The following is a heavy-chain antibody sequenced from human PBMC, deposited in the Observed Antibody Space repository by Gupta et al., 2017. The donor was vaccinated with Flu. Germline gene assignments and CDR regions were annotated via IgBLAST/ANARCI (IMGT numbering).Heavy chain of an antibody. CDR3: ARGVRMSRGYGYDHDVFDY. V-gene: IGHV1-69*06. CDR2: IIPIFGPA. Sequence: QVQLVQSGAEVKKPGSSVKVSCTASGGTFSRYGIKWVRPAPGQGLEWLGGIIPIFGPANYAQKFQGRVTITADKSTSTAYMELSSLRSEDTAVYFCARGVRMSRGYGYDHDVFDYWGQGTLVTVSS. J-gene: IGHJ4*02. D-gene: IGHD5-18*01. CDR1: GGTFSRYG.